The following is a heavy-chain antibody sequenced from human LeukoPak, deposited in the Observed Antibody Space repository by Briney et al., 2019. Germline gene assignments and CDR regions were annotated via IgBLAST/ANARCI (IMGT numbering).Heavy chain of an antibody. CDR1: GFTFSSYA. J-gene: IGHJ6*03. CDR2: ISGSGGST. D-gene: IGHD1-14*01. Sequence: GGSLRLSCAASGFTFSSYAMSWVRQAPGKGLEWVSAISGSGGSTYYADSVKGRFTISRDNSKNTLYLQMNSLRAEDTAVYYCAKALGQPRIYYMDVWGKGTTVTVSS. V-gene: IGHV3-23*01. CDR3: AKALGQPRIYYMDV.